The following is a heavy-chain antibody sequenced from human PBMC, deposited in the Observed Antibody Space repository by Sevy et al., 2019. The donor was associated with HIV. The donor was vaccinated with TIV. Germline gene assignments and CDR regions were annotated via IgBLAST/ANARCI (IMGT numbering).Heavy chain of an antibody. J-gene: IGHJ5*02. CDR3: ARDYKSSGYDVYNWFDP. V-gene: IGHV4-38-2*02. CDR1: GYSISRGYY. Sequence: SETLSLTCAVSGYSISRGYYWGWIRQPPGKGLEWIGTIYHSGSTYYNASLKSRVTISVDTSKNQFSLKLSSVTAADTAVYYCARDYKSSGYDVYNWFDPWGQGTLVTVSS. CDR2: IYHSGST. D-gene: IGHD5-12*01.